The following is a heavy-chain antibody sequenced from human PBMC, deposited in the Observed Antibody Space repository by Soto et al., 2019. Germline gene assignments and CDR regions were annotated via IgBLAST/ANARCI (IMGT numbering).Heavy chain of an antibody. D-gene: IGHD2-8*01. CDR2: IYYSGST. CDR3: ARGEMVYAPYWYFDL. Sequence: QVQLQESGPGLVKPSETLSLTCTVSGGSISSYYWSWIRQPPGKGLEWIGYIYYSGSTNYNPSLKSRVTISVDTSKNQFSLKLSSVTAEDTAVYYCARGEMVYAPYWYFDLWGRGTLVTVSS. V-gene: IGHV4-59*01. J-gene: IGHJ2*01. CDR1: GGSISSYY.